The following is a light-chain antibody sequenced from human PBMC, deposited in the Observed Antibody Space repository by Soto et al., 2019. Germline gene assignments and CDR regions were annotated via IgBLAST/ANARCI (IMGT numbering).Light chain of an antibody. CDR1: SSDVGFYDY. J-gene: IGLJ2*01. V-gene: IGLV2-8*01. Sequence: QSALTQPPSASGSPGQSVTISCTGTSSDVGFYDYVSWYQQHPGKVPKLMIYEVNKRPSGVPDRFSGSKSGNTASLTVSGLQAEDEADYYCSSYAGSNNFVVFGGGTKLTVL. CDR2: EVN. CDR3: SSYAGSNNFVV.